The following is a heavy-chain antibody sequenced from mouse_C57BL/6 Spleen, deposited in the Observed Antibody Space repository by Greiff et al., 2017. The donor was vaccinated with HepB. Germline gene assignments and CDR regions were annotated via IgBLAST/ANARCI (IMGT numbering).Heavy chain of an antibody. CDR1: GYTFTSYW. CDR2: IDPNSGGT. CDR3: ARNGYYDWYFDV. Sequence: QVQLKQPGAELVKPGASVKLSCKASGYTFTSYWMHWVKQRPGRGLEWIGRIDPNSGGTKYNEKFKSKATLTVDKPSSTAYMQLSSLTSEDSAVYYCARNGYYDWYFDVWGTGTTVTVSS. D-gene: IGHD2-3*01. J-gene: IGHJ1*03. V-gene: IGHV1-72*01.